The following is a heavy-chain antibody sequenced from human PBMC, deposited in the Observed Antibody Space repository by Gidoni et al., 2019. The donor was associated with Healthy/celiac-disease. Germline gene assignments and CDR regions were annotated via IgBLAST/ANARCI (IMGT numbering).Heavy chain of an antibody. CDR3: AKVERSSSGWSFVDWFDP. CDR2: IRGSGGST. Sequence: EVQLLESGGGLVQPGGSLRLSCAASGFTFSSYAMSWVRQAPGKGLEWVSAIRGSGGSTYYADSVKGRFTISRDNSKNTLYLQMNSLRAEDTAVYYCAKVERSSSGWSFVDWFDPWGQGTLVTVSS. J-gene: IGHJ5*02. CDR1: GFTFSSYA. V-gene: IGHV3-23*01. D-gene: IGHD6-19*01.